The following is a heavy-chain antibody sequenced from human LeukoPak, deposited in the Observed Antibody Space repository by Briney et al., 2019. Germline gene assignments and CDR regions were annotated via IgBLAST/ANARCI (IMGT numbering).Heavy chain of an antibody. J-gene: IGHJ4*02. V-gene: IGHV3-7*01. CDR3: ARDRGSSGWYEFDY. D-gene: IGHD6-19*01. Sequence: GGSLRLSCAASGFTSSSYWMSWVRQAPGKGLEWVANIKQDGSEKYYVDSVKGRFTISRDSAKNSLYLQMNSLRAEDTAVYYCARDRGSSGWYEFDYWGQGTLVTVSS. CDR2: IKQDGSEK. CDR1: GFTSSSYW.